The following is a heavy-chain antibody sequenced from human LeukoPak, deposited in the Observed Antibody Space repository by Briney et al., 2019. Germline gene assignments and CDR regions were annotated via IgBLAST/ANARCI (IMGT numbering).Heavy chain of an antibody. Sequence: SETLSLTCAVYGGSFSGYYWSWIRQPPGKGREWIGEINHSGSTNYTPSLKRRVTISVDTSKTQFSPKLSSVTAANTAVYYCARGGNYDFWSGQYYFDYWGQGTLVTVSS. J-gene: IGHJ4*02. D-gene: IGHD3-3*01. CDR2: INHSGST. CDR3: ARGGNYDFWSGQYYFDY. V-gene: IGHV4-34*01. CDR1: GGSFSGYY.